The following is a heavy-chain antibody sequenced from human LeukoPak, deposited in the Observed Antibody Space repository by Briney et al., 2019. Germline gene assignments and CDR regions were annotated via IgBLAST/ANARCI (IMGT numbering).Heavy chain of an antibody. V-gene: IGHV3-7*01. CDR3: ARSRSYGSGSYYYYAMDV. CDR1: GFSFSDFW. D-gene: IGHD3-10*01. CDR2: IKQDASEE. Sequence: PGGSLRLSCVASGFSFSDFWMSWVRQAPGKGLEWLAIIKQDASEEYYADSVRGRFTISRDNSKNSLFLQMNSLRAEDTAVYYCARSRSYGSGSYYYYAMDVWGQGTTVTVSS. J-gene: IGHJ6*02.